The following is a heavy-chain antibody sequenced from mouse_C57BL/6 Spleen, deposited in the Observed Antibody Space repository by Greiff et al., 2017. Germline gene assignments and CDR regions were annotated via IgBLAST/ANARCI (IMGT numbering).Heavy chain of an antibody. V-gene: IGHV1-55*01. CDR3: ARSLITTVVARVGYFDV. CDR1: GYTFTSYW. Sequence: QVQLQQPGAELVKPGASVKMSCKASGYTFTSYWITWVKQRPGQGLEWIGDIYPGSGSTNYNEKFKSKATLTVDTSSSTAYMQLSSLTSEDSAVYYCARSLITTVVARVGYFDVWGTGTTVTVSS. J-gene: IGHJ1*03. D-gene: IGHD1-1*01. CDR2: IYPGSGST.